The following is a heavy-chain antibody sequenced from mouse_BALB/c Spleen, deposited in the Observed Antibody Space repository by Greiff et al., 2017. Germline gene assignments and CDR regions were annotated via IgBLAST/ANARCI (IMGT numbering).Heavy chain of an antibody. J-gene: IGHJ3*01. D-gene: IGHD2-10*01. CDR3: ARAYYGNYVDLY. CDR2: IWAGGST. V-gene: IGHV2-9*02. CDR1: GFSLTSYG. Sequence: VMLVESGPGLVAPSQSLSITCTVSGFSLTSYGVHWVRQPPGKGLEWLGVIWAGGSTNYNSALMSRLSISKDNSKSQVFLKMNSLQTDDTAMYYCARAYYGNYVDLYWGQGTLVTVSA.